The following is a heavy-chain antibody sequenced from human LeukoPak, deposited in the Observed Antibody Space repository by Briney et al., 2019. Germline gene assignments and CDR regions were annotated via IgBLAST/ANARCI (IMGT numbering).Heavy chain of an antibody. CDR2: IYYSGST. D-gene: IGHD5-18*01. CDR1: GGSISSSSYY. CDR3: ARHGQLWLLGVFDY. J-gene: IGHJ4*02. Sequence: PSETLSLTCTVSGGSISSSSYYWGWIRQPPGKGLEWIGSIYYSGSTYYNPSLKSRVTISVDTSKNQFSLKLSSVTAADTAVYYYARHGQLWLLGVFDYWGQGTLVTVSS. V-gene: IGHV4-39*01.